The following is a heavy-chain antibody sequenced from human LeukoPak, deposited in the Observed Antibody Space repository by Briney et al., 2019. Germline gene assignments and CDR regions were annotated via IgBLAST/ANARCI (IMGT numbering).Heavy chain of an antibody. V-gene: IGHV4-39*07. D-gene: IGHD2-2*03. CDR3: ARIPTPGYCSSTSCPLDAFDI. Sequence: SETLSLTCTVSGGSISSRSYFWGWIRQPPGKGPEWIGSIYYSGSTYYNPSLKSRVTISVDTSKNQFSLKLSSVTAADTAVYYCARIPTPGYCSSTSCPLDAFDIWGQGTMVTVSS. CDR2: IYYSGST. J-gene: IGHJ3*02. CDR1: GGSISSRSYF.